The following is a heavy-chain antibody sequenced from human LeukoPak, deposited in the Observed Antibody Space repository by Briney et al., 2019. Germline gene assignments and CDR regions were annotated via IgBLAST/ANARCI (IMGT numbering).Heavy chain of an antibody. D-gene: IGHD2-2*01. Sequence: PGGALRQTSAATGLTVRGYSMSWIRPAPGKGLEWVSGLGRRGENKYYADSVKGRFNISRDNSKDTVYLQMNSLRGEDTAIYYCVKDRPCDVCMPIDAGGQGTRVTVSS. J-gene: IGHJ6*01. CDR2: LGRRGENK. CDR1: GLTVRGYS. CDR3: VKDRPCDVCMPIDA. V-gene: IGHV3-23*01.